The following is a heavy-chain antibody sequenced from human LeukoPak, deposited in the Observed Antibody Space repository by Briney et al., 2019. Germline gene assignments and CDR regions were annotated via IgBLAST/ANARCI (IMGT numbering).Heavy chain of an antibody. J-gene: IGHJ6*02. CDR3: ARDGDYYYDSSGYYRPYGMDV. CDR1: GYTFTGYY. Sequence: ASVKVSCKASGYTFTGYYMHWVRQAPGQGLEWMGWINPNSGGTNYAQKFQGRVTMTRDTSISTAYMELSRLRSDDTAVYYCARDGDYYYDSSGYYRPYGMDVWGQGTTVTVSS. D-gene: IGHD3-22*01. CDR2: INPNSGGT. V-gene: IGHV1-2*02.